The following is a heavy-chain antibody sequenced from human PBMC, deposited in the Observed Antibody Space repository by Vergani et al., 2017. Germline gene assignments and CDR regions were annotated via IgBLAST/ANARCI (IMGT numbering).Heavy chain of an antibody. CDR1: GFTFSSYG. CDR3: AKDSHSSSWYDFDY. CDR2: ISYDGSNK. J-gene: IGHJ4*02. V-gene: IGHV3-30*18. D-gene: IGHD6-13*01. Sequence: QVQLVESGGGVVQPGRSLRLSCAASGFTFSSYGMHWVRQAPGKGLEWVAVISYDGSNKYYADSVKGRFTISRDNAKNSLYLQMNSLRAEDTAFYYCAKDSHSSSWYDFDYWGQGTLVTVSS.